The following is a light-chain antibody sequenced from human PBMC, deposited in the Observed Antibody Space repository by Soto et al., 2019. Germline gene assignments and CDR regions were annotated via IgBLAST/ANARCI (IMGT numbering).Light chain of an antibody. CDR1: QSLSSY. V-gene: IGKV3-11*01. Sequence: EIVLTQSPATLSLSPGERATLSCRASQSLSSYLAWYQQKPGQAPRLLIYDASNRATGIPARFSGSRSGTDFTLTISSLEPEDFAVYYCQQRSNWPLTFGGGTKVEIK. J-gene: IGKJ4*01. CDR2: DAS. CDR3: QQRSNWPLT.